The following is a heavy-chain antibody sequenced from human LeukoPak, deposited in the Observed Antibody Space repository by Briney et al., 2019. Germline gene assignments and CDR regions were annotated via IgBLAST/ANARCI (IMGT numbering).Heavy chain of an antibody. J-gene: IGHJ4*02. CDR2: IYTSGST. CDR1: GGSISSGTYY. V-gene: IGHV4-61*02. CDR3: ASSGGYKRFDY. Sequence: SETLSLTCTVSGGSISSGTYYWSWIRQPAEKGLEWIGRIYTSGSTSYNPSLKSRVTISVDTSKNQFSLKLSSATAADTAVYYCASSGGYKRFDYWGQGTLVTVSS. D-gene: IGHD5-24*01.